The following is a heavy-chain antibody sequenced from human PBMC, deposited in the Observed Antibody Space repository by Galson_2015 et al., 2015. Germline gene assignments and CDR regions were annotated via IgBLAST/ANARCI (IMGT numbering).Heavy chain of an antibody. CDR3: ARYYDASGLASFDF. CDR2: RHYSGST. Sequence: ETLSVTCAVSGGSISSGPGYYWAWIRQPPGKGLEWIGSRHYSGSTHYSPSLKSRVTISGDTSTNQFSLKLSSVTAADTAMYFCARYYDASGLASFDFWGQGTMATVSS. J-gene: IGHJ3*01. D-gene: IGHD3-22*01. CDR1: GGSISSGPGYY. V-gene: IGHV4-39*01.